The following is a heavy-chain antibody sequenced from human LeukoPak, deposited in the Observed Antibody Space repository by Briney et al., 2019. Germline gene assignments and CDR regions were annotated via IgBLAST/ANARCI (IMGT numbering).Heavy chain of an antibody. CDR1: GFTFSSYS. Sequence: GGSLRLSCAASGFTFSSYSMNWVRQAPGKGLEWVSSISSSSSYIYYADSVKGRFTISRDNAKNSLYLQMNSLRAEDTAVYYCHLCVGGYGDYVPDAFDIWGQGTMVTVSS. D-gene: IGHD4-17*01. J-gene: IGHJ3*02. CDR3: HLCVGGYGDYVPDAFDI. CDR2: ISSSSSYI. V-gene: IGHV3-21*01.